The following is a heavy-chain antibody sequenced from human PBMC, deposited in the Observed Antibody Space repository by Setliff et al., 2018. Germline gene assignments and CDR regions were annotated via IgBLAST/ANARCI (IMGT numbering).Heavy chain of an antibody. CDR3: ARDSVTLGQLERRGGFRYYDMDV. CDR2: ITPIFETA. D-gene: IGHD1-1*01. Sequence: GASVKVSCKASGGTLSGYAFSWVRQAPGQGLEWVGGITPIFETAHYAQKFQDRVTITADKSTSTVYMELNSLISKDTAVYLCARDSVTLGQLERRGGFRYYDMDVWGQGTTVTVS. CDR1: GGTLSGYA. J-gene: IGHJ6*02. V-gene: IGHV1-69*06.